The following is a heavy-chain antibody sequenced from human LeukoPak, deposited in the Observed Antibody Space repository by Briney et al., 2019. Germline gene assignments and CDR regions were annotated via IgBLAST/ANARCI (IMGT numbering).Heavy chain of an antibody. J-gene: IGHJ5*02. CDR2: IDYSGST. V-gene: IGHV4-59*01. D-gene: IGHD3-3*01. Sequence: SETLSLTCTVSGGSISSYYWSWIRQPPGKGLEWIGYIDYSGSTNYNPSLKSRVTISVDTPKNQFSLKLSSVTAADTAVYYCASSVGYDFWSGYFAQFDPWGQGTLVTVSS. CDR3: ASSVGYDFWSGYFAQFDP. CDR1: GGSISSYY.